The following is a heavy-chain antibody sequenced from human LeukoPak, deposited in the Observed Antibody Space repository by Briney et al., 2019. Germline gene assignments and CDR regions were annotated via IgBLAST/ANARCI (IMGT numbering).Heavy chain of an antibody. CDR1: GFTFSSYA. CDR3: AKDPNYYDSSGSFDP. J-gene: IGHJ5*02. CDR2: ISGSGGST. V-gene: IGHV3-23*01. Sequence: PGASLRLSCAASGFTFSSYAMSWVRQAPRKRLEWVSAISGSGGSTYYADSVKGRFTISRDNSKNTLYLQMNSLRAEDTAVYYCAKDPNYYDSSGSFDPWGQGTLVTVSS. D-gene: IGHD3-22*01.